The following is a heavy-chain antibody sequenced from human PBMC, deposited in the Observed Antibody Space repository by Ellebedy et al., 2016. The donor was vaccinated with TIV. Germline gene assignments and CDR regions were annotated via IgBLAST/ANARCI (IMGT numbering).Heavy chain of an antibody. Sequence: GGSLRLSCAVSGSSVTTDYMSWVRQAPGKGPEWVSILYGDDRAFYSDAVEGRFFISRDNSQNMLYLQMNSLGVEDTAVCFCARDVRPNIGNFWGQGTLVTVSS. CDR3: ARDVRPNIGNF. CDR1: GSSVTTDY. CDR2: LYGDDRA. V-gene: IGHV3-66*01. D-gene: IGHD2/OR15-2a*01. J-gene: IGHJ4*02.